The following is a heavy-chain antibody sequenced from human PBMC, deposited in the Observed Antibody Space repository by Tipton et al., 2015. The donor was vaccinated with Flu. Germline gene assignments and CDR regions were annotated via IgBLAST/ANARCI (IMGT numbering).Heavy chain of an antibody. CDR3: ARVLRGYCSSTSCFRFDP. V-gene: IGHV1-2*02. CDR2: INPNSGGT. D-gene: IGHD2-2*01. J-gene: IGHJ5*02. CDR1: GYTFTGYY. Sequence: QLVQSGAEVKKPGASVKVSCKASGYTFTGYYMHWVRQAPGQGLEWMGWINPNSGGTNYAQKFQGRVTMTRVTSISTAYMELSRLRSDDTAVYYCARVLRGYCSSTSCFRFDPWGQGPLVSVSS.